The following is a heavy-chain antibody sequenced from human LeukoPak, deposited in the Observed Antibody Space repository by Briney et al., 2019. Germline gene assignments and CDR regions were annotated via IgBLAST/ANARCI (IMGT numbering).Heavy chain of an antibody. Sequence: GASVKVSCKSSGYGFTGYYMHLVRHAPGQGLEWMGWFNPNSGGTNYAQKFQGRVTMTRDTSISTAYMELSRLRSDDTAVYYCARRGYVDTAMVSDYWGQGTLVTVSS. D-gene: IGHD5-18*01. CDR3: ARRGYVDTAMVSDY. CDR2: FNPNSGGT. V-gene: IGHV1-2*02. CDR1: GYGFTGYY. J-gene: IGHJ4*02.